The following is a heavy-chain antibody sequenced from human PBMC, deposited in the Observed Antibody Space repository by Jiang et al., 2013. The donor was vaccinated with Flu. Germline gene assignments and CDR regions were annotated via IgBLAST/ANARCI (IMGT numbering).Heavy chain of an antibody. J-gene: IGHJ4*02. Sequence: VQLVESGGGFVKPGGSLRLSCEASGFIFDNAWMHWVRQAPGKGLEWVGRIKTKIDGGTADYAAPVKGRFTISRDDSKNTLYLQMNSLKTEDTAVYYCTTDVMYYDFWSGYPYFDYWGQGTLVTVSS. CDR3: TTDVMYYDFWSGYPYFDY. D-gene: IGHD3-3*01. CDR1: GFIFDNAW. CDR2: IKTKIDGGTA. V-gene: IGHV3-15*07.